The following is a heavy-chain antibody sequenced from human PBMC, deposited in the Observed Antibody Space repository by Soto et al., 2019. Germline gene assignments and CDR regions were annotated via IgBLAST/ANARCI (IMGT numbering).Heavy chain of an antibody. V-gene: IGHV1-69*13. CDR2: IIPIFGTA. CDR1: GGTFSSYA. J-gene: IGHJ5*02. Sequence: SVKVSCKASGGTFSSYAISWVRQAPGQGLEWMGGIIPIFGTANYAQKFQGRVTITADESTSTAYMELSSLRSEDTAVYYCARQTHNWNNRFDPWGQGTLVTVSS. CDR3: ARQTHNWNNRFDP. D-gene: IGHD1-20*01.